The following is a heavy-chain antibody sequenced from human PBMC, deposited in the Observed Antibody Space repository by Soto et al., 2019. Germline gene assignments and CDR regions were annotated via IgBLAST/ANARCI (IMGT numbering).Heavy chain of an antibody. V-gene: IGHV4-39*07. D-gene: IGHD3-22*01. CDR2: IFHGGGT. CDR3: ARPHYDSNTFYSFFDY. J-gene: IGHJ4*02. CDR1: GGSISSGGYY. Sequence: SETLSLTCTVSGGSISSGGYYWSWIRRPPGKGLEWIGQIFHGGGTNYSPSLKSRVTISVDTSKNQFSLELTSVTAADTAVYYCARPHYDSNTFYSFFDYWGQGTLVTVSS.